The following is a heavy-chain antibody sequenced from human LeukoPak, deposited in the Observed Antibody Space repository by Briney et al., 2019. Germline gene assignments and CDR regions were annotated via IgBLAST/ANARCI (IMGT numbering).Heavy chain of an antibody. Sequence: GGSLRLSCAASGFTFSDYYMSWIRQAPGKGLEWVSYISSSGSTIYYADSVKGRFTISRDNSKNTLYLQMNSLRAEDTAVYYCAKVGSGRPYYYYGMDVWGQGTTVTVSS. CDR3: AKVGSGRPYYYYGMDV. D-gene: IGHD3-16*01. CDR2: ISSSGSTI. J-gene: IGHJ6*02. V-gene: IGHV3-11*01. CDR1: GFTFSDYY.